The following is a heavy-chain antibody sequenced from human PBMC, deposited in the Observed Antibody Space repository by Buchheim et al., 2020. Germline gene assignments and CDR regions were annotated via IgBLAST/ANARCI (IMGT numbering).Heavy chain of an antibody. V-gene: IGHV3-23*01. CDR2: ISGSGGST. CDR1: GFTFSSYA. CDR3: AKGAYDFWSGRPGVYYYYGMDV. D-gene: IGHD3-3*01. Sequence: EVQLLESGGGLVQPGGSLRLSCAASGFTFSSYAMSWVRQAPGKGLEWVSAISGSGGSTYYADSVKGRFTISRDNSNNTLYLQMNSLRAEDTAVYYCAKGAYDFWSGRPGVYYYYGMDVWGQGTT. J-gene: IGHJ6*02.